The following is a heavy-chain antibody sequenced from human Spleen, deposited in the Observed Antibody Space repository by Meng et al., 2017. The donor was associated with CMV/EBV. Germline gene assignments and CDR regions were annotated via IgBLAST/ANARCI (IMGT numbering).Heavy chain of an antibody. J-gene: IGHJ4*02. V-gene: IGHV4-61*01. CDR3: ARGGAAQSDY. CDR1: GGSVSSGSYY. CDR2: IYYSGST. Sequence: SETLSLTCTVSGGSVSSGSYYWSWIRQPPGKGLEWIGYIYYSGSTNYNPSLKSRVTISVDTSKNQFSLKLSSVTAADTAVYYCARGGAAQSDYWGQGTLVTVSS. D-gene: IGHD6-13*01.